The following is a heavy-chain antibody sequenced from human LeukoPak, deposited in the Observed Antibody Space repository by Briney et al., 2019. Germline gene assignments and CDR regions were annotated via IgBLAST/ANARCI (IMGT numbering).Heavy chain of an antibody. CDR2: IKQDGGEK. D-gene: IGHD4-17*01. CDR1: GFTFSSYW. V-gene: IGHV3-7*01. CDR3: ARDPHYGPFDY. Sequence: GGSLRLSCGASGFTFSSYWMSWVRQAPGKGLEWVANIKQDGGEKYYVDSVKGRFTISRDNAKNSLFLQMNGLRAEDTAVYYCARDPHYGPFDYWGQGTLVTVSS. J-gene: IGHJ4*02.